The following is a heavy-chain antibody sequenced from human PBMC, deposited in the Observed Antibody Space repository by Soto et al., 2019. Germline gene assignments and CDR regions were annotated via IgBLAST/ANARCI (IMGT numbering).Heavy chain of an antibody. D-gene: IGHD2-8*01. CDR1: GFTFSRSG. CDR3: SRHEEGRRMVFYGMDV. J-gene: IGHJ6*02. V-gene: IGHV3-73*01. Sequence: GGSLRLSCSASGFTFSRSGLHWVRQAPGKGLEWVGRVRSKIHNYATSFADSVRGRFTISRNDSDNTVSLEMSGLKSEDTALYYCSRHEEGRRMVFYGMDVWGRGTTVTGSS. CDR2: VRSKIHNYAT.